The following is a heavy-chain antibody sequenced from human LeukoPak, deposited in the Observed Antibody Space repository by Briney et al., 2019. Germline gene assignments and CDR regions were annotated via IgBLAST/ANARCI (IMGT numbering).Heavy chain of an antibody. V-gene: IGHV4-31*03. Sequence: SQTLSLTCTVYDDSIKSDTYYWSWIRLYPGKGLEWIGCIHYTGSIYYNPSLQSRVTISVDTSKTQFSLNLNSVTAADTAVYYCARGVDRTKIYSWGQGTLVTVSS. D-gene: IGHD5-12*01. CDR3: ARGVDRTKIYS. CDR1: DDSIKSDTYY. J-gene: IGHJ4*02. CDR2: IHYTGSI.